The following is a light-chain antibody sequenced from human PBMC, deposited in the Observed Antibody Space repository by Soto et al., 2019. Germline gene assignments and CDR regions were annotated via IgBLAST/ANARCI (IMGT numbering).Light chain of an antibody. J-gene: IGKJ1*01. CDR1: QSISRW. CDR3: HQYADYPGT. CDR2: GVS. V-gene: IGKV1-5*01. Sequence: DIQMTQSPSTLSASVGDRVTVTCRASQSISRWLAWLQQKPGKAPRLLIYGVSTLHSGVPSRFSGSGSGAEFTLTISSLQPDDFATYYCHQYADYPGTFGQGTKVDIK.